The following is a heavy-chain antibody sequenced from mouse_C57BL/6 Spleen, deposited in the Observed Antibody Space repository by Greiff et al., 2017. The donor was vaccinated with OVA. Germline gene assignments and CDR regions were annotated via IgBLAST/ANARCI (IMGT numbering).Heavy chain of an antibody. CDR2: IHPNSGST. J-gene: IGHJ4*01. D-gene: IGHD1-3*01. CDR1: GYTFTSYW. CDR3: ARLSGYEAMDD. V-gene: IGHV1-64*01. Sequence: VQLQQPGAELVKPGASVKLSCKASGYTFTSYWMHWVKQRPGQGLEWIGMIHPNSGSTNYNEKFKSKATLTVDKSSSTAYMQLSSLTSEDSAVYYCARLSGYEAMDDWGQGTSVTVAS.